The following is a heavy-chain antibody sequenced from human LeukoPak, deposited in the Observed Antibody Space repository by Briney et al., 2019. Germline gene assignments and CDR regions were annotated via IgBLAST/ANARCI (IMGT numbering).Heavy chain of an antibody. D-gene: IGHD2-8*01. J-gene: IGHJ4*02. CDR2: IILKFDTA. CDR1: GGTFSSYA. CDR3: AGTPGFCTNDVCYKGRYFDY. V-gene: IGHV1-69*13. Sequence: GASVKVSCKASGGTFSSYAISWVRQAPGQGLEWMGGIILKFDTANYAQKFQGRVTITADGSTSTAYLELSSLGSEDSAVYYCAGTPGFCTNDVCYKGRYFDYWGQGTLVTVSS.